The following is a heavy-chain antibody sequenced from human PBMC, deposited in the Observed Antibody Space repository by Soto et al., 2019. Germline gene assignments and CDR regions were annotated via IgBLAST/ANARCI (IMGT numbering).Heavy chain of an antibody. CDR1: GFTFSSYA. D-gene: IGHD5-18*01. Sequence: QVQLVESGGGVVQPGRSLRLSCAASGFTFSSYAMHWVRQAPGKGLEWVAVISYDGSNKYYADSVKGRFTISRDNSKNTRYLQMNSLRAEDTAVYYCAGCDTAMGYYYGMDVWGQGTTVTVSS. V-gene: IGHV3-30-3*01. CDR3: AGCDTAMGYYYGMDV. CDR2: ISYDGSNK. J-gene: IGHJ6*02.